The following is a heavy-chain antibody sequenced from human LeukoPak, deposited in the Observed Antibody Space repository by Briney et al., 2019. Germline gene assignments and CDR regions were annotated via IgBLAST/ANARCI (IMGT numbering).Heavy chain of an antibody. V-gene: IGHV1-18*01. J-gene: IGHJ3*02. CDR2: ISAYDGNT. CDR3: ARDFGMFTISHGDAFAI. CDR1: GYIFDNYG. Sequence: ASVKVSCKASGYIFDNYGISWVRQAPGQGLEWMGWISAYDGNTNYANKLQGRVTMTTDASTSTAFMELRSLTSDDTAVYFCARDFGMFTISHGDAFAIWGQGTVVTVSS. D-gene: IGHD5-24*01.